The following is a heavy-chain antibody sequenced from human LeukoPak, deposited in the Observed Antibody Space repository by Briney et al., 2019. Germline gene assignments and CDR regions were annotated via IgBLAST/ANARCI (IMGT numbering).Heavy chain of an antibody. D-gene: IGHD5-12*01. J-gene: IGHJ3*02. Sequence: PGGSLRLSCAASGFTFSDYYMSWIRQAPGKGLEWISYISSSGSTIYYADSVKGRFTISRDNAKNSLYLQMNSLRAEDTAVYYCARGATIALDAFDIWGQGTMVTVSS. CDR3: ARGATIALDAFDI. CDR2: ISSSGSTI. V-gene: IGHV3-11*01. CDR1: GFTFSDYY.